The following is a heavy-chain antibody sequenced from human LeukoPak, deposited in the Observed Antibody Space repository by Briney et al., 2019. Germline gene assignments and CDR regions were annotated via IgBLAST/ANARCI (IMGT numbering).Heavy chain of an antibody. Sequence: GRSLRLSCAASGFTFSSYSMNWVRQAPGKGLEDVSGISGNGGSTYYADSVKGRFTISRDNSKNTLYLQMSSLRAEDTAVYYCVKASTTVTSNWFDPWGQGTLVTVSS. CDR3: VKASTTVTSNWFDP. CDR1: GFTFSSYS. D-gene: IGHD4-17*01. J-gene: IGHJ5*02. CDR2: ISGNGGST. V-gene: IGHV3-64D*09.